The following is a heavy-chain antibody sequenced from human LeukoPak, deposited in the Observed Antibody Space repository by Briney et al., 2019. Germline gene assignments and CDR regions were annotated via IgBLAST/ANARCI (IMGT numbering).Heavy chain of an antibody. Sequence: ASVKVSCKASGYTFTSYGISWVRQAPGQGLEWMGWISAYNGNTNYAQKLQGRVTMTTDTSTSTAYMELRSLRSDDTAVYYCARDDPSGWSVAFVYWGQGTLVTVSS. V-gene: IGHV1-18*01. CDR3: ARDDPSGWSVAFVY. CDR1: GYTFTSYG. D-gene: IGHD6-19*01. J-gene: IGHJ4*02. CDR2: ISAYNGNT.